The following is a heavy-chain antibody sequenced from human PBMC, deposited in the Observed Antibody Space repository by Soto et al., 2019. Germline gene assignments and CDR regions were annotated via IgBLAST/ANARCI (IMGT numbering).Heavy chain of an antibody. V-gene: IGHV1-2*04. J-gene: IGHJ4*02. D-gene: IGHD3-22*01. CDR1: GYTFTGYY. Sequence: ASVKVSCKASGYTFTGYYMHWVRQAPGQGLEWMGWINPNSGGTNYAQKFQGWVTMTRDTSISTVYMELSRLRSDDTAVYYCARDYSDSSGYYYDYWGQGTLVTVSS. CDR3: ARDYSDSSGYYYDY. CDR2: INPNSGGT.